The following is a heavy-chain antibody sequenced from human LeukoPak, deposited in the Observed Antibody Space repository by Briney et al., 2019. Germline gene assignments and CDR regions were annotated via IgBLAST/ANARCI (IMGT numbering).Heavy chain of an antibody. D-gene: IGHD5-18*01. J-gene: IGHJ6*02. V-gene: IGHV3-23*01. Sequence: PGGSLRLSCAASGFTFSSYAVSWVRQAPGKGLEWVSAISGSGGSTYYADSVKGRFTISRDNSKNTLYLQMNSLRAEDTAESYCAKGRGYLYYGMDVWGQGTTVTVSS. CDR1: GFTFSSYA. CDR2: ISGSGGST. CDR3: AKGRGYLYYGMDV.